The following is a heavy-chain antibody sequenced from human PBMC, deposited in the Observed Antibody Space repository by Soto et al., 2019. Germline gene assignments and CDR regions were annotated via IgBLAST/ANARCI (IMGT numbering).Heavy chain of an antibody. D-gene: IGHD5-12*01. V-gene: IGHV3-7*05. CDR2: IKQDGSEK. J-gene: IGHJ5*02. CDR3: ASEEYSGYHNWFDP. CDR1: GFTFSSYW. Sequence: GGSLRLSCVASGFTFSSYWMSWVRQAPGKGLEWVANIKQDGSEKYYVGSVKGRFTISRDNAKNSLYLQRNSLRAEDTAVYYCASEEYSGYHNWFDPWGQGTLVTVSS.